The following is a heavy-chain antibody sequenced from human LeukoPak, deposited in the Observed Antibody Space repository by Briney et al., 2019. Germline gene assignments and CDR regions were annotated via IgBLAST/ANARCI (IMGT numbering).Heavy chain of an antibody. V-gene: IGHV5-10-1*01. CDR1: GYSFTSYW. D-gene: IGHD2-2*01. J-gene: IGHJ5*02. Sequence: GESLRISCKGSGYSFTSYWISWVRQMPGKGLEWVGRIDPSDSYTNYSPSFQGHVTISADKSISTAYLQWSSLKASDTAMYYCARRGYCSSTSCYEGTNWFDPWGQGTLVTVSS. CDR2: IDPSDSYT. CDR3: ARRGYCSSTSCYEGTNWFDP.